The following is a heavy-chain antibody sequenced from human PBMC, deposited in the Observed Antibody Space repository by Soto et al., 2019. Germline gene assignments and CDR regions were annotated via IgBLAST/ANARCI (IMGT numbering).Heavy chain of an antibody. D-gene: IGHD1-26*01. V-gene: IGHV1-69*01. CDR2: IIPIFGTA. Sequence: QVQLVQSGAEVKKPGSSVKVSCKASGGTFSSYAISWVRQAPGQGLEWMGGIIPIFGTANYEQKFQGRVTITADEYTSTADMELSSLGSEDTAVYYCARGAMSGFYYYYGMDVWGQGTTVTVSS. CDR1: GGTFSSYA. CDR3: ARGAMSGFYYYYGMDV. J-gene: IGHJ6*02.